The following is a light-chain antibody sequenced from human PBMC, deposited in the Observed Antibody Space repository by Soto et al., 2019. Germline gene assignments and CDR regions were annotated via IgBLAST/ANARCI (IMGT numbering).Light chain of an antibody. CDR1: SSDVGGYNY. J-gene: IGLJ1*01. Sequence: QSALTQPASVSGSPGQSITISCTGTSSDVGGYNYVSWYQQYPGKAPKLMIYAVSNRPSGVSNRFSGSQSGNTASLTISGLQAEDEADYYCTSYTSNTTLVFGTGTKVTVL. V-gene: IGLV2-14*01. CDR2: AVS. CDR3: TSYTSNTTLV.